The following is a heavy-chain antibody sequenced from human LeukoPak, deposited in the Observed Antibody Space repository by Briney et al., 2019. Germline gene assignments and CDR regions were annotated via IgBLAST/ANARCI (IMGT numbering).Heavy chain of an antibody. D-gene: IGHD6-13*01. CDR3: ARLLRNIAAAVYFFDF. CDR2: IYPGDSDT. J-gene: IGHJ4*02. Sequence: GESLQISCKGSGYRFISYWIVWVRQMPGKGLEWMGIIYPGDSDTRYSPSFQGQVTFSADKSISTAYLQWSSLKASDTAMYYCARLLRNIAAAVYFFDFWGQGTPVTVSS. V-gene: IGHV5-51*01. CDR1: GYRFISYW.